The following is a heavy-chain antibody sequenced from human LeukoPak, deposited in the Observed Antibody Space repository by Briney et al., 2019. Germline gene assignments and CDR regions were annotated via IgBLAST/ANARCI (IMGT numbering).Heavy chain of an antibody. CDR2: FDPEDGET. J-gene: IGHJ4*02. V-gene: IGHV1-24*01. CDR3: AVVDIVVVPAVHYGSGSYPSFDY. Sequence: ASVKVSCKVSGYTLTELSMHWVRQAPGKGLEWMGGFDPEDGETIYAQKFQGRVTMTEDTSTDTAYMELSSLRSEDTAVYYCAVVDIVVVPAVHYGSGSYPSFDYWGQGTLVTVSS. CDR1: GYTLTELS. D-gene: IGHD2-2*03.